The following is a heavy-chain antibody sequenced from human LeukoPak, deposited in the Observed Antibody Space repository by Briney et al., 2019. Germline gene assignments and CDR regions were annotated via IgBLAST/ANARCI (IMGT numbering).Heavy chain of an antibody. V-gene: IGHV1-69*04. Sequence: SVKVSCKASGGTFSSYAISWVRQAPGQGLEWMGRIIPILGIANYAQRFQGRVTITADKSTGTAYMELSSLRSEDTAVYYCARAGGITMIYDYWGQGTLVTVSS. CDR2: IIPILGIA. CDR3: ARAGGITMIYDY. CDR1: GGTFSSYA. D-gene: IGHD3-22*01. J-gene: IGHJ4*02.